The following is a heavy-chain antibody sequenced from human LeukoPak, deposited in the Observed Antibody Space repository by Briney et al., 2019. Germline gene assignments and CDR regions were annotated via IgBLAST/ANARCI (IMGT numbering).Heavy chain of an antibody. V-gene: IGHV3-23*01. D-gene: IGHD4-17*01. Sequence: GGSLRLSCVGSGFTFSSYALTWVRQAPGKGLEWVSSVGGSGDVTSYADSVKGRFSMSRDNSKNTLYLQMDSLRAEDTAMYYCGRDPNGNYVGAFDFWGQGTLVTVPS. CDR3: GRDPNGNYVGAFDF. CDR1: GFTFSSYA. J-gene: IGHJ3*01. CDR2: VGGSGDVT.